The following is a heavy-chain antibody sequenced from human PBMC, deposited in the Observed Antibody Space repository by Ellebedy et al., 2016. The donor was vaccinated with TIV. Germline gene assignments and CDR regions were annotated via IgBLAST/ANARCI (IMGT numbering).Heavy chain of an antibody. CDR1: GGSISSYY. CDR3: ARDQPVGFDY. V-gene: IGHV4-59*01. J-gene: IGHJ4*02. CDR2: IYYSGST. Sequence: SETLSLXCTVSGGSISSYYWSWIRQPPGKGLEWIGYIYYSGSTNYNPSLKSRVTISVDTSKNQFSLKLSSVTAADTAVYYCARDQPVGFDYWGQGTLVTVSS.